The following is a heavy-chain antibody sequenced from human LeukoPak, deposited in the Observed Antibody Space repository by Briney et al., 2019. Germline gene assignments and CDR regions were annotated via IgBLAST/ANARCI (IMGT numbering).Heavy chain of an antibody. CDR1: GGSISSYY. D-gene: IGHD1-26*01. Sequence: SETLSLTCTVSGGSISSYYWSWVRQPAGKGLEWIGRIYSSGNTNYNPSLKSRVTMSVETPKNQFSLKLSFVTAADTAVYYCARGGSYYGDHQFDYWGQGTLVTVSS. CDR3: ARGGSYYGDHQFDY. J-gene: IGHJ4*02. CDR2: IYSSGNT. V-gene: IGHV4-4*07.